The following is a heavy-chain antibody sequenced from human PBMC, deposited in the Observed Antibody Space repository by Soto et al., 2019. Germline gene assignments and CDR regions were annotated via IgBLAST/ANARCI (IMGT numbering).Heavy chain of an antibody. J-gene: IGHJ6*02. CDR1: GFTFSSYA. V-gene: IGHV3-23*01. CDR3: ANMIDYDILTGSWGGMDV. Sequence: EVQLLESGGGLVQPGGSLRLSCAASGFTFSSYAMSWVRQAPGKGLEWVSAISGSGGSTYYADSVKGRFTISRDNSKNTMYLQMNSLRAEDTAVYYCANMIDYDILTGSWGGMDVWGQGTTVTVSS. D-gene: IGHD3-9*01. CDR2: ISGSGGST.